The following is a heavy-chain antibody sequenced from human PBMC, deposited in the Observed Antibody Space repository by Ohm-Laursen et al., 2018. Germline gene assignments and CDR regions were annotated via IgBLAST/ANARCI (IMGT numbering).Heavy chain of an antibody. CDR1: GVSVTTGSYY. CDR3: ATEGTIFEVSGLDV. Sequence: GTLSLTCTVSGVSVTTGSYYWTWIRQPPGKGLEWIGNTYYRGSTKYSPSLRSRVTISLDTSKNQVSLNLSSVTAADTAVYYCATEGTIFEVSGLDVWGQGTTVTVSS. D-gene: IGHD3-3*01. CDR2: TYYRGST. V-gene: IGHV4-61*01. J-gene: IGHJ6*02.